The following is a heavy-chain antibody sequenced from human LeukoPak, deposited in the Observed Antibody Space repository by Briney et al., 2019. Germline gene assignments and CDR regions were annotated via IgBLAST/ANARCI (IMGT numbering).Heavy chain of an antibody. CDR2: ISGDGGST. D-gene: IGHD6-19*01. Sequence: TGGSLRLSCAASVFTFDDYAMRWVRQAPGKGLEWVSLISGDGGSTYFADSVKGRFTISRDNSKNSLYLQMNSLRTEDTALYYCAKDLFSGTVATPYFYYYGMDVWGQGTTVTVSS. CDR1: VFTFDDYA. J-gene: IGHJ6*02. CDR3: AKDLFSGTVATPYFYYYGMDV. V-gene: IGHV3-43*02.